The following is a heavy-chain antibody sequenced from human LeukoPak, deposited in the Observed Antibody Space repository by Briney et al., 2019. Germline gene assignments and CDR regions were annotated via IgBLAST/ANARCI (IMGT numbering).Heavy chain of an antibody. Sequence: SQTLSLTCTVSGGSISSGDYYWSWIRQPPGKGLEWIGYIYYSGSTNYNPSLKSRVTISVDKSKNQFSLKLSSVTAADTAVYYCARDPNHQLLREGWFDPWGQGTLVTVSS. CDR1: GGSISSGDYY. V-gene: IGHV4-30-4*01. J-gene: IGHJ5*02. CDR3: ARDPNHQLLREGWFDP. CDR2: IYYSGST. D-gene: IGHD2-2*01.